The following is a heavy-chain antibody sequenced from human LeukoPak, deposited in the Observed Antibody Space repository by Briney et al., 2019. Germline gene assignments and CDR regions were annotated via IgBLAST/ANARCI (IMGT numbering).Heavy chain of an antibody. CDR1: GFTFKNHA. Sequence: GGSLRLSCEASGFTFKNHAMHWVRQSPGRGLEWLALISNDESNKYYADSLKGRFTVSRDNSKNTLCLQMNSLTAEDTAVYYCARDTGNNYYAGWFDPWGQGIVVAVSS. J-gene: IGHJ5*02. CDR3: ARDTGNNYYAGWFDP. V-gene: IGHV3-30*03. D-gene: IGHD3-10*01. CDR2: ISNDESNK.